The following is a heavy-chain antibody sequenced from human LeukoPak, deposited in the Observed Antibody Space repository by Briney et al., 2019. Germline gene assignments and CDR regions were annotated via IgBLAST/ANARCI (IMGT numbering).Heavy chain of an antibody. V-gene: IGHV3-48*01. CDR3: ARDKYYYDSSGYSSFDC. J-gene: IGHJ4*02. Sequence: GGSLRLSCAASGFTFITYSMNWVRQAPGKGLEWVSYISSSSSTIYYADSVKGRFTISRDNAKNSLYLQMNSLRAEDTAVYYCARDKYYYDSSGYSSFDCWGQGTLVTVSS. CDR1: GFTFITYS. CDR2: ISSSSSTI. D-gene: IGHD3-22*01.